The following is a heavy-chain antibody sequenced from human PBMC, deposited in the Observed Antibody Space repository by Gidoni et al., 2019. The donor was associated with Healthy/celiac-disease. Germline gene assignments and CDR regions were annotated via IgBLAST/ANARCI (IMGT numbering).Heavy chain of an antibody. CDR1: GFTFSSYW. D-gene: IGHD3-9*01. CDR2: IKQDGSEK. J-gene: IGHJ4*02. CDR3: ARAPRYYDILTGYYNAYYFDY. V-gene: IGHV3-7*03. Sequence: VQLVESGGGLVQPGGSLRLSCAASGFTFSSYWMSWVRQAPGKGLEWVANIKQDGSEKYYVDSVKGRFTISRDNAKNSLYLQMNSLRAEDTAVYYCARAPRYYDILTGYYNAYYFDYWGQGTLVTVSS.